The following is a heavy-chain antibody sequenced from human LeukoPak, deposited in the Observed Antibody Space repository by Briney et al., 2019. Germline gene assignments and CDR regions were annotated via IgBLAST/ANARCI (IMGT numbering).Heavy chain of an antibody. CDR3: AYSPGSSSWAPSALDC. J-gene: IGHJ4*02. Sequence: GASVKVSCKASGGTFSSYAISWVRQAPGQGLEWMGGIIPIFGTANYAQKFQGRVTITADESTSTAYMELSSLRSEDTAVYYCAYSPGSSSWAPSALDCWGQGTLVTVSS. D-gene: IGHD6-13*01. CDR2: IIPIFGTA. CDR1: GGTFSSYA. V-gene: IGHV1-69*13.